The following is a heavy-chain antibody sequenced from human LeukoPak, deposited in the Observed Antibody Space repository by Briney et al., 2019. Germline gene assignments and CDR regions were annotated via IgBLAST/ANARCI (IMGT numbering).Heavy chain of an antibody. D-gene: IGHD3-22*01. V-gene: IGHV4-59*08. CDR2: ISYSGST. J-gene: IGHJ2*01. CDR3: ARRGNYYDSSGYYHHWYFDL. Sequence: SETLSLTCTVSGGSISNYYWSWVRQPPGKGLEWIGYISYSGSTNYNPSLKSRVTISVDTSKNQFSLNLSSVTAADTAVYYCARRGNYYDSSGYYHHWYFDLWGPGTLVTVSS. CDR1: GGSISNYY.